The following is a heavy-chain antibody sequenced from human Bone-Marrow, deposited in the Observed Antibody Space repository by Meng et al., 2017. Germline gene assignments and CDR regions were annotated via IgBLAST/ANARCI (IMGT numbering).Heavy chain of an antibody. CDR1: GGSISSYY. CDR2: IYYSGST. D-gene: IGHD6-19*01. J-gene: IGHJ5*02. CDR3: AGEKAVAVHNWFDP. V-gene: IGHV4-59*01. Sequence: SETLSLTCTVSGGSISSYYWSWIRQPPGKGLEWIGHIYYSGSTNYNPSLKSRDTISVDTSKNQFSLKLSSVTAADTAVYYCAGEKAVAVHNWFDPWGQGTLVTVSS.